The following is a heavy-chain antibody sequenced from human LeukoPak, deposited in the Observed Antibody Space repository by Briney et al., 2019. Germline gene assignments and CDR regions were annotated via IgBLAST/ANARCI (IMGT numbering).Heavy chain of an antibody. V-gene: IGHV4-34*01. CDR1: GGSFSGYY. CDR3: ARGYTAMVSRPFDY. D-gene: IGHD5-18*01. Sequence: SETLSLTCAVCGGSFSGYYGSWIRQPPGKGLEWIGEINHSGSTNSNPSLKSRVTISVDTSKNQFSLKLSSVTAADTAVYYCARGYTAMVSRPFDYWGQGTLVTVSS. CDR2: INHSGST. J-gene: IGHJ4*02.